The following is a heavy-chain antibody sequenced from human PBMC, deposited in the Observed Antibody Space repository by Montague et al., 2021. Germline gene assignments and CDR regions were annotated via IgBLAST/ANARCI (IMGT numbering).Heavy chain of an antibody. CDR3: AKKDYFVSVTSYKGFDP. Sequence: SETLSLTCTVSSGSIFHAHWGWVRQPPGKGLEWLGSMFYGGATSNNPSLQSRVTMSIDTSTNQFSLKLSFVTAADTAVYYCAKKDYFVSVTSYKGFDPWGQGILVTVSS. CDR2: MFYGGAT. J-gene: IGHJ5*02. D-gene: IGHD3-10*01. V-gene: IGHV4-59*08. CDR1: SGSIFHAH.